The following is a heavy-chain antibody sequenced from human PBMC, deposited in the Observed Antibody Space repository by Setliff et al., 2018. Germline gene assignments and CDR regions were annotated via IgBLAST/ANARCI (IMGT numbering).Heavy chain of an antibody. Sequence: GGSLRLSCAASGFSFNNSGMHWVRQAPGKGLEWVAIISFDGNTQYHADSVKGRFTISRDNSKNTLYLQMNTLRPQDTALYYCVKDRSYYDSTGFDLWGQGTVVTVSS. CDR3: VKDRSYYDSTGFDL. CDR2: ISFDGNTQ. D-gene: IGHD3-10*01. J-gene: IGHJ3*01. CDR1: GFSFNNSG. V-gene: IGHV3-30*18.